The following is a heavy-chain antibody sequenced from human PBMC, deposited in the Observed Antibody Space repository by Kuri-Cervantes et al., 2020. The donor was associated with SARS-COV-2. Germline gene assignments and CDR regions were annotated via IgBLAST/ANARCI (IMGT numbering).Heavy chain of an antibody. Sequence: GGSLRLSCAASGFTFSSYWMSWVRQAPGKGLEWVANIKQDGSEKYYVDSVKGRFTISRDNAKNSLYPQMNSLRAEDTAVYYCARDRNWGDWYFDPWGRGTLVTVSS. CDR1: GFTFSSYW. CDR3: ARDRNWGDWYFDP. J-gene: IGHJ2*01. D-gene: IGHD7-27*01. CDR2: IKQDGSEK. V-gene: IGHV3-7*01.